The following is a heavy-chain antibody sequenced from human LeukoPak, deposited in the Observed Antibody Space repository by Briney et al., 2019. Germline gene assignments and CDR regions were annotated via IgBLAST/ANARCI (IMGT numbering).Heavy chain of an antibody. CDR3: ARDIPFDY. CDR2: INTNTGNP. CDR1: GYTFTSYA. J-gene: IGHJ4*02. D-gene: IGHD2-21*01. Sequence: AXVKVXXXASGYTFTSYAMYWVRQAPGQGLEWMGWINTNTGNPTYAQGFTGRFVFSLDTSFSTAYLQISSLKAEDTAVYYCARDIPFDYWGQGTLVTVSS. V-gene: IGHV7-4-1*02.